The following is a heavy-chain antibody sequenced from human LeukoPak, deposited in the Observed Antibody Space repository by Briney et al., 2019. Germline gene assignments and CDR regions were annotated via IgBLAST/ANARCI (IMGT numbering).Heavy chain of an antibody. D-gene: IGHD3-3*01. V-gene: IGHV4-4*07. CDR3: ARRGFGYDDFWRIDP. Sequence: PSETLSLTCTVSGGSISSYYWSWIRQPAGKGLEWIGRIYTSGSTNYNPSLKSRVTISVDTSKNQFSLKMTSVTAADTAIYYCARRGFGYDDFWRIDPWSQGILVIVSS. J-gene: IGHJ5*02. CDR2: IYTSGST. CDR1: GGSISSYY.